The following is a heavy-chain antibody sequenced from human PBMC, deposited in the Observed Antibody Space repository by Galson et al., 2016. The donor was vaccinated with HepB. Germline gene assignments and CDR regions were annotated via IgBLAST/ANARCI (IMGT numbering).Heavy chain of an antibody. CDR2: VSTSGGGP. J-gene: IGHJ4*02. Sequence: SLRLSCAASGFTFSASAMSWVRQAPGKGLEWVSGVSTSGGGPYYAASVTGRFIISRDNSRNMVYLQMNSLGAEDTAIYYCAKDRGYLGTGFDYWGQGTLVTVSS. CDR3: AKDRGYLGTGFDY. CDR1: GFTFSASA. D-gene: IGHD3-22*01. V-gene: IGHV3-23*01.